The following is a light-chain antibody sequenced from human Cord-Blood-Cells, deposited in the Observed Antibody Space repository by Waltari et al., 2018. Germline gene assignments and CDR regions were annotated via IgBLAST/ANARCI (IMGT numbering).Light chain of an antibody. CDR2: AAS. Sequence: DIQMTQSPSSLSASVGDRVTITSRASQSISSYLNWYQQKPGKAPKLLIYAASSLQSGVPSRFSGSGSGTDFTLTISSLKPEDFATYYCQQSYSTPPTFGGGTKVEIK. J-gene: IGKJ4*01. CDR3: QQSYSTPPT. V-gene: IGKV1-39*01. CDR1: QSISSY.